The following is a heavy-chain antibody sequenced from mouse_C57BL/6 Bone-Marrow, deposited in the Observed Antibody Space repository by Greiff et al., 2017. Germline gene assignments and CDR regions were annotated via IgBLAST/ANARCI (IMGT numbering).Heavy chain of an antibody. CDR3: ARLEFDGSSGDWYFDV. Sequence: VQVVESGPELVKPGASVKLSCKASGYTFTSYDINWVKQRPGQGLEWIGWIYPRDGSTKYNEKFKGKATLTVGTSSSTAYMELHSLTSEDSAVYFCARLEFDGSSGDWYFDVWGTGTTVTVSS. CDR1: GYTFTSYD. CDR2: IYPRDGST. V-gene: IGHV1-85*01. J-gene: IGHJ1*03. D-gene: IGHD1-1*01.